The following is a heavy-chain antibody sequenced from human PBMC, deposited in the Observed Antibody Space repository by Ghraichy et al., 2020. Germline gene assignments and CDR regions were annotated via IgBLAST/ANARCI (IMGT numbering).Heavy chain of an antibody. CDR1: GFTFNSYA. CDR2: ISYDGSNK. V-gene: IGHV3-30-3*01. Sequence: LTCAASGFTFNSYAFHWVRQAPGKGLEWVALISYDGSNKHYADSVKGRFTISRDNSKSTLYLEMNSLTSEDTALFYCARAQDSSGWYNWFDPWGQGTLVTVSS. D-gene: IGHD6-19*01. J-gene: IGHJ5*02. CDR3: ARAQDSSGWYNWFDP.